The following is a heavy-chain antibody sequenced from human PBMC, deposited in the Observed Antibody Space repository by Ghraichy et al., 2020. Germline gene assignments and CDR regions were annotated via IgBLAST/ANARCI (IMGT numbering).Heavy chain of an antibody. CDR3: ARLTVGSPADY. Sequence: GESLNISCKGSGYRFSDHWIAWVRQTPGKGLEWMGIIYPGDSAARYSPSFQGQVTISADKSLNTAYLQWSSLKASDTATYYCARLTVGSPADYWGQGTLVTVSS. CDR1: GYRFSDHW. CDR2: IYPGDSAA. D-gene: IGHD1-26*01. J-gene: IGHJ4*02. V-gene: IGHV5-51*01.